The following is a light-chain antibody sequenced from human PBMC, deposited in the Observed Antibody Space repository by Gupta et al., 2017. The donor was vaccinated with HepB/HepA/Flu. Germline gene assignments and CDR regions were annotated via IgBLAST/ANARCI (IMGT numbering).Light chain of an antibody. V-gene: IGKV1-39*01. J-gene: IGKJ4*01. CDR2: MAS. Sequence: DIQITQSPASLAASVGDRITITCRASQGISRYLIWYQQTPGKAPKLLIYMASNLQGGVPSRFSGSGSGADFTLTISSLRPEDFASYYCQQSCSAPLTFGGGTKVEIK. CDR1: QGISRY. CDR3: QQSCSAPLT.